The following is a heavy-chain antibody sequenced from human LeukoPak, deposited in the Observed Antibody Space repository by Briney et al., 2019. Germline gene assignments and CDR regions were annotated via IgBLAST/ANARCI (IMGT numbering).Heavy chain of an antibody. Sequence: GSLRLSCAASGFTFSSYSMNWVRQASGKGLEWVSSISSSSSYIYYADSVKGRFTISRDNAKNSLYLQMNSLRAEDTAVYYCARDAGVTMVRGVIYDFDYWGQGTLVTVSS. CDR1: GFTFSSYS. J-gene: IGHJ4*02. D-gene: IGHD3-10*01. V-gene: IGHV3-21*01. CDR3: ARDAGVTMVRGVIYDFDY. CDR2: ISSSSSYI.